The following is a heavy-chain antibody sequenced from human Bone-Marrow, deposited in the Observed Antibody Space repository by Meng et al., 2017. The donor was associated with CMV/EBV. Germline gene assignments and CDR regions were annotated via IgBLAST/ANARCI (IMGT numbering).Heavy chain of an antibody. D-gene: IGHD2-15*01. J-gene: IGHJ6*02. V-gene: IGHV3-53*01. Sequence: GESLKISCAASGFTVSSNYMSWVRQAPGKGLEWVSVIYSGGSTYYADSVKGRFTISRDNSKNTLYLQMNSLRAEDTAVYYCARERIKDYYYGMDVWGQGTTVTVSS. CDR1: GFTVSSNY. CDR3: ARERIKDYYYGMDV. CDR2: IYSGGST.